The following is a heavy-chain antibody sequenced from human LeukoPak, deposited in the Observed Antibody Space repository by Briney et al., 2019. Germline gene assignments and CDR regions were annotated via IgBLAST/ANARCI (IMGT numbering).Heavy chain of an antibody. CDR1: GGSFSGYY. Sequence: SETLSLTCAVYGGSFSGYYWSWIRQPPGKGLEWIGSIYHSGSTYYNPSLKSRVTVSLDTSKNQFSLKLSSVTAADTAVYYCARGRAYFDWGQGTLVTVSS. CDR3: ARGRAYFD. J-gene: IGHJ4*02. CDR2: IYHSGST. V-gene: IGHV4-34*01. D-gene: IGHD3-9*01.